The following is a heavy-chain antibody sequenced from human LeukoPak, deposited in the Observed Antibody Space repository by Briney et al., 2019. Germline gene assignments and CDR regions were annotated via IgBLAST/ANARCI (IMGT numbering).Heavy chain of an antibody. Sequence: SQTLSLTGTVSGGSISSGGYYWSWIRQPPGKGLEWIGYIYHSGSTYYNPSLKSRVTISVDRSKNQFSLKLSSVTAADTAVYYCARDLVDYYDSSDIWGQGTMVTVSS. CDR2: IYHSGST. CDR1: GGSISSGGYY. J-gene: IGHJ3*02. V-gene: IGHV4-30-2*01. D-gene: IGHD3-22*01. CDR3: ARDLVDYYDSSDI.